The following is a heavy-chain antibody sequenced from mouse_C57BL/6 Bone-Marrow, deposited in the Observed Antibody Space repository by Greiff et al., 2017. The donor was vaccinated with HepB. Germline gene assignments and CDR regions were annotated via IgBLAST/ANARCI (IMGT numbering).Heavy chain of an antibody. D-gene: IGHD1-1*01. V-gene: IGHV3-6*01. J-gene: IGHJ2*01. Sequence: EVQLQESGPGLVKPSQSLSLTCSVTGYSITSGYYWNWIRQFPGNKLEWMGYISYDGRNNYNPSLKNRISITRDTSKNQFFLKLNSVTTEDTATYYCARRAYYYGSSLYYFDYWGQGTTLTVSS. CDR1: GYSITSGYY. CDR2: ISYDGRN. CDR3: ARRAYYYGSSLYYFDY.